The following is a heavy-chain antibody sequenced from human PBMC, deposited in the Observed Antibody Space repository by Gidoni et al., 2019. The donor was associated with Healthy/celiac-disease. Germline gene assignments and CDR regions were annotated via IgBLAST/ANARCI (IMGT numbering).Heavy chain of an antibody. J-gene: IGHJ4*02. CDR3: ARGTPGGAVVRVALYPDKNKRPTKYYFDY. D-gene: IGHD1-1*01. CDR1: GGSFSGYY. Sequence: QVQLQQWGAGLLKPSETLSRTCAVDGGSFSGYYWSCIGQPPGKGLELIGEINHSGSTNYNPSLKSRVTISVDTSKNQFSLKLSSVTAADTAVYYCARGTPGGAVVRVALYPDKNKRPTKYYFDYWGQGTLVTVSS. CDR2: INHSGST. V-gene: IGHV4-34*01.